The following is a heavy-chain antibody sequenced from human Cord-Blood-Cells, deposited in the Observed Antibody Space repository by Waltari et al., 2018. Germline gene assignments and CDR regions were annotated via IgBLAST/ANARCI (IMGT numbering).Heavy chain of an antibody. Sequence: QVQLVQSGAEVKKPGSSVKVSCKASGGTFSSYAISWVRQAPGQGLEWMGGIIPIFGTANYAQKVQGRVTITADKSTSTAYMELSSLRSEDTAGYYCAREGGYCTNGVCYTGAAFDIWGQGTMVTVSS. V-gene: IGHV1-69*06. CDR3: AREGGYCTNGVCYTGAAFDI. D-gene: IGHD2-8*01. CDR2: IIPIFGTA. CDR1: GGTFSSYA. J-gene: IGHJ3*02.